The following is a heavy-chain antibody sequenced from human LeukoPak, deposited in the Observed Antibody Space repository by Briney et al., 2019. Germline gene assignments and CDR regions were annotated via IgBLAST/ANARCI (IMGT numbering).Heavy chain of an antibody. CDR1: GFTVSSNY. V-gene: IGHV3-66*02. CDR3: ASILEWLSMDY. Sequence: SGGSLRLSCAASGFTVSSNYMSWVRQAPGKGLEWVSVIYSGGSTYYADSAKGRFTISRDNSKNTLYLQMSSLRAEDTAVYYCASILEWLSMDYWGQGTLVTVSS. CDR2: IYSGGST. J-gene: IGHJ4*02. D-gene: IGHD3-3*01.